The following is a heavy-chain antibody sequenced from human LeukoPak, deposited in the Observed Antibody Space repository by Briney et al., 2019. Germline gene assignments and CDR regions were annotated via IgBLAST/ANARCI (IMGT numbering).Heavy chain of an antibody. CDR3: AKDSKVFFWSGYYPY. CDR2: IHYIRDGP. J-gene: IGHJ4*02. V-gene: IGHV3-23*01. CDR1: GFRFSRYA. Sequence: PGGSLRLSCVGSGFRFSRYAMSWVRQAPGKGLEWVATIHYIRDGPYYADSVEGRFTISRDNSKNTLYLQMNSLRAEDTAVYYCAKDSKVFFWSGYYPYWGQGTLVTVSS. D-gene: IGHD3-3*01.